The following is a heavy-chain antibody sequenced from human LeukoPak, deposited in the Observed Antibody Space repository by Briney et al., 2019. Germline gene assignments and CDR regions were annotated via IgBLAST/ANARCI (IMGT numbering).Heavy chain of an antibody. D-gene: IGHD3-22*01. CDR3: ATGNYYDSRGYYTFGH. V-gene: IGHV3-74*01. CDR2: INGDGSTT. J-gene: IGHJ1*01. Sequence: PGGSLRLSCAASGFTFSKYWMHWVRQVPGKGLVWVSLINGDGSTTNYADFVKGRFTISRDNAKNTLSLQVNSLGAEDTAVYYCATGNYYDSRGYYTFGHWGQGTLVTVSS. CDR1: GFTFSKYW.